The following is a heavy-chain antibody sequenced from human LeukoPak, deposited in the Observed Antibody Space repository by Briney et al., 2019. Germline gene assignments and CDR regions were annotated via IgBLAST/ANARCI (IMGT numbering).Heavy chain of an antibody. D-gene: IGHD3-10*01. CDR2: IYYSGST. J-gene: IGHJ6*03. Sequence: TSETLSLTCTVSGGSIRNYYWSWIRQPPGKGLEWIGYIYYSGSTNYNPTLKSRVTISVDTSKNQFSLKLSSVAAADTAVYYCAREGTDQYYYYYMDVWGKGTTVTVSS. CDR1: GGSIRNYY. CDR3: AREGTDQYYYYYMDV. V-gene: IGHV4-59*01.